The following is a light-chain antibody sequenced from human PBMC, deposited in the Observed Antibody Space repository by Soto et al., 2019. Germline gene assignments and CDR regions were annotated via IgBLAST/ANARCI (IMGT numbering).Light chain of an antibody. Sequence: EIVLTQSPGTLSLSPGERATLSCRASQSVRNNYIAWYQQRPGQAPRLLIYDVFNRFTGIPDRFSGSGSGTDFTLTISRLEPEDFAVYYCQQYGGSPGTFGQGTKVDIK. CDR3: QQYGGSPGT. J-gene: IGKJ1*01. V-gene: IGKV3-20*01. CDR2: DVF. CDR1: QSVRNNY.